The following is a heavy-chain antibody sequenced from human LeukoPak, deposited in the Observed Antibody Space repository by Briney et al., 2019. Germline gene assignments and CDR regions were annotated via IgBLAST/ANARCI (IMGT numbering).Heavy chain of an antibody. Sequence: GGSLRLSCAASGFTFSSFAINWVRQAPGKGLEWVSGISGSGGNTHYADSVKGRFTISRDNSKNRLFLQMNSLRVEDTAVYYCAKDYEPLVGVHRWGDWFDPWGQGTLVTVSS. D-gene: IGHD1-26*01. CDR3: AKDYEPLVGVHRWGDWFDP. CDR1: GFTFSSFA. CDR2: ISGSGGNT. V-gene: IGHV3-23*01. J-gene: IGHJ5*02.